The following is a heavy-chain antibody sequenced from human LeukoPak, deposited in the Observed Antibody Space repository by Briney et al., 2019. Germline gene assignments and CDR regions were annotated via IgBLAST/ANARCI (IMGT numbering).Heavy chain of an antibody. V-gene: IGHV3-74*01. D-gene: IGHD3-16*01. CDR2: INGDGTRT. J-gene: IGHJ2*01. CDR3: ARGVPGGWYFDL. Sequence: GGSLRLSCAAPGFTFSSYWMHWVRQAPGKGLVWVSRINGDGTRTNYADSVKGRFAISRDNAENTVNLQIYSLKAEDTAVYYCARGVPGGWYFDLWGRATLVTVSS. CDR1: GFTFSSYW.